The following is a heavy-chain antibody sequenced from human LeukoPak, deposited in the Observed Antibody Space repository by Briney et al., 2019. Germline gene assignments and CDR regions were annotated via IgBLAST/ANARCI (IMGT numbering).Heavy chain of an antibody. V-gene: IGHV4-59*12. Sequence: PSETLSLTCTVSGGSISNYYWSWIRQPPGKGLEWIGYIYYSGSTSYNPSLMSRLTMSIDTPKEQFSLKVSSVTAADTAVYFCGRGIGKAGFGDNYYGLDVWGQGTTVTVSS. CDR1: GGSISNYY. CDR2: IYYSGST. D-gene: IGHD3-16*01. J-gene: IGHJ6*02. CDR3: GRGIGKAGFGDNYYGLDV.